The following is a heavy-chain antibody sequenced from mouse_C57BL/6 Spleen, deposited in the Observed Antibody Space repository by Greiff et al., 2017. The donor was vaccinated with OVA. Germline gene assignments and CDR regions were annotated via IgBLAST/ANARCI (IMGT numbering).Heavy chain of an antibody. CDR3: ARHYGSSYLDWYFDV. Sequence: VQLKESGPELVKPGDSVKISCKASGYSFTGYFMNWVMQSHGKSLEWIGRINPYNGDTFYNQKFKGKATLTVDKSSSTAHMELRSLTSEDSAVYYCARHYGSSYLDWYFDVWGTGTTVTVSS. V-gene: IGHV1-20*01. J-gene: IGHJ1*03. CDR1: GYSFTGYF. D-gene: IGHD1-1*01. CDR2: INPYNGDT.